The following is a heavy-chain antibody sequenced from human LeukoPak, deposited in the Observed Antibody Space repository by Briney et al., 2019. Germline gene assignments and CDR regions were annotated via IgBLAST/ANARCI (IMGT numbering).Heavy chain of an antibody. CDR3: AREVYSGYDYSPSDHYYFDY. V-gene: IGHV1-46*01. Sequence: GASVKVSCKASGYTFTSYYMHWVRQAPGQGLEWMGIINPSGGSTSYAQKFQGRVTMTRDTSTSTVYMELSSLRSEDTAVYYCAREVYSGYDYSPSDHYYFDYWGQGTLVTVSS. J-gene: IGHJ4*02. D-gene: IGHD5-12*01. CDR2: INPSGGST. CDR1: GYTFTSYY.